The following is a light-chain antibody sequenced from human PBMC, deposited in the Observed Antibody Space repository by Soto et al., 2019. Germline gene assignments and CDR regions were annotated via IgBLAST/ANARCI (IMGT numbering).Light chain of an antibody. Sequence: QSALTQPASVSGSPGQSITISCTGNSSDVGGYNYVSWYQQHPGKAPKLMIYDVSNRPSGVSNRFSGSKSGNTASLTISGLQAEDEADYYCSSYTSSSPNWVFGGGTKLTVL. CDR1: SSDVGGYNY. CDR2: DVS. V-gene: IGLV2-14*01. J-gene: IGLJ3*02. CDR3: SSYTSSSPNWV.